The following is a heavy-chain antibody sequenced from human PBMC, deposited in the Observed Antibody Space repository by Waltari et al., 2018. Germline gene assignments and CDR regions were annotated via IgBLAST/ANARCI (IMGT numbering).Heavy chain of an antibody. V-gene: IGHV3-30*18. Sequence: QVQLVESGGGVVQPGRSLRLSCAASGFTFSSYGMHWVRQAPGKGLEWVSVIWYDGRNKYYADSVKGRFTISRDNSKNTLYLQMNSLRAEDTAMYYCAKDVYSSGWYPAFDIWGQGTMVTVSS. D-gene: IGHD6-19*01. CDR1: GFTFSSYG. J-gene: IGHJ3*02. CDR3: AKDVYSSGWYPAFDI. CDR2: IWYDGRNK.